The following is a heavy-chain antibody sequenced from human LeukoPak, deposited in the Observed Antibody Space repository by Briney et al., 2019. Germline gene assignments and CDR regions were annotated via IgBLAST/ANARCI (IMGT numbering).Heavy chain of an antibody. D-gene: IGHD3-22*01. J-gene: IGHJ3*02. V-gene: IGHV4-59*10. CDR2: ISSSGST. Sequence: SETLSLTCAVYDGSFSGYYWSWIRQPAGKGLEWIGRISSSGSTNYNPSLKSRVTISVDTSKNQFSLKLSSVTAADTAVYFCARGPYSYDSSGAFDIWGQGTMVTVSS. CDR1: DGSFSGYY. CDR3: ARGPYSYDSSGAFDI.